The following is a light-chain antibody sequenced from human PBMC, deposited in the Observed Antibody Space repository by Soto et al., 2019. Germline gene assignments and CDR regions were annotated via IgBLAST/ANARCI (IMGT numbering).Light chain of an antibody. J-gene: IGKJ1*01. Sequence: EIVMTQSPATLSVSPGERATLSCRASQSVSSKLAWYQQKPGQAPRLLIFGASTRATGIPARFSGSESGTEFTLTINSLQSEDFALYYCQQYNSWPPTFGQGTKVDIK. CDR2: GAS. V-gene: IGKV3-15*01. CDR1: QSVSSK. CDR3: QQYNSWPPT.